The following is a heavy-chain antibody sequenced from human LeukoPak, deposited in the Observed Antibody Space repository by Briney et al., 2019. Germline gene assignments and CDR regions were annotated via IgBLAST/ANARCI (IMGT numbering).Heavy chain of an antibody. D-gene: IGHD5-12*01. CDR1: GYSFTSYW. V-gene: IGHV5-51*01. Sequence: HGESLKISCKGPGYSFTSYWIGWVRQMPGKGLEWIGIIYPGDSDTRYSPSFQGQVTISADKSISTAYPQWSSLKASDTAMYYCAREYSGYDSHFDYWGQGTLVTVSS. J-gene: IGHJ4*02. CDR2: IYPGDSDT. CDR3: AREYSGYDSHFDY.